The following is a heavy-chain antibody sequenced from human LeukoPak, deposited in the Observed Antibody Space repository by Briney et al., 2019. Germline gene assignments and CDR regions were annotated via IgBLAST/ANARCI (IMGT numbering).Heavy chain of an antibody. V-gene: IGHV4-34*01. Sequence: PSETLSLTCAVYGGSFSGYYWSWIRQPPGKGLEWIGEINHSGSTNYNPSLKSRVTISVDTSKNQFSLKLSSVTAADTAVYYCARDNVVKGSDYWGQGTLVTVSS. J-gene: IGHJ4*02. CDR1: GGSFSGYY. D-gene: IGHD2-21*01. CDR2: INHSGST. CDR3: ARDNVVKGSDY.